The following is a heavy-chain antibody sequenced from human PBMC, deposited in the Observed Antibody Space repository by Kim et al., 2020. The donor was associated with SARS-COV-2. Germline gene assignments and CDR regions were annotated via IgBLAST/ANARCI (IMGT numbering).Heavy chain of an antibody. V-gene: IGHV3-33*06. D-gene: IGHD4-17*01. J-gene: IGHJ3*02. Sequence: YADSVKGRFTITRDNSKNTLYLQMNSRSAEDTAVYYCAKSTGTTHDAFDIWGQGTMVTVSS. CDR3: AKSTGTTHDAFDI.